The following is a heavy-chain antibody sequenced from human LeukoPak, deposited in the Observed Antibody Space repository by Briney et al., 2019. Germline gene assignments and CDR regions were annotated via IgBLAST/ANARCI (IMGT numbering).Heavy chain of an antibody. CDR2: INSDGSTI. V-gene: IGHV3-74*01. Sequence: GGSLRLSCEASGFTFSRRWMHWVRQAPGKGLVWVSRINSDGSTISYADSVKGRFTISRDNSKNTLYLQMNSLRAEDTAVYYCAKEGNDYVWGSYRQYYFDYWGQGTLVTVSS. D-gene: IGHD3-16*02. CDR1: GFTFSRRW. CDR3: AKEGNDYVWGSYRQYYFDY. J-gene: IGHJ4*02.